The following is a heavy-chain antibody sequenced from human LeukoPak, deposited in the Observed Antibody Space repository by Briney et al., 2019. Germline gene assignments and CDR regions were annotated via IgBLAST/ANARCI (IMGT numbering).Heavy chain of an antibody. CDR2: INSDGRST. Sequence: PGGSLRLSCAAPGFTFSSYWMHWVRQAPGKGLVGVSRINSDGRSTNYADSVKGRFTISRDNAKNTLYLQMNSLRAEDTAVYYCARGTMFPYYFDYWGQGTLVTVSS. J-gene: IGHJ4*02. CDR1: GFTFSSYW. CDR3: ARGTMFPYYFDY. V-gene: IGHV3-74*01. D-gene: IGHD3-10*02.